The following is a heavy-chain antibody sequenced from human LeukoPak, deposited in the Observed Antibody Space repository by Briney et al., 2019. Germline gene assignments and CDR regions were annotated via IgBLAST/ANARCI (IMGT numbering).Heavy chain of an antibody. D-gene: IGHD2-21*01. V-gene: IGHV3-49*04. CDR2: IRSKAYGGTT. CDR3: TRTYCGGDCLDY. J-gene: IGHJ4*02. Sequence: SGGSLRLSCAASGFTFSSYAMSWVRQAPGKGLEWVGFIRSKAYGGTTEYAASVKGRFTISRDDSKSIAYLQMNSLKTEDTAVYYCTRTYCGGDCLDYWGQGTLVTVSS. CDR1: GFTFSSYA.